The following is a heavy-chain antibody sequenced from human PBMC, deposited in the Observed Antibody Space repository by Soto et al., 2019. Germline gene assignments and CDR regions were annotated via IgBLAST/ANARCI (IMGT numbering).Heavy chain of an antibody. CDR1: GYTFTSYY. V-gene: IGHV1-46*03. Sequence: GASVKVSCKASGYTFTSYYMHWVRQAPGQGLEWMGIINPSGGSTSYAQKFQGRVTMTRDTSTSTVYMELSSLRSEDTAVYYCASCSGGTPILDVWGKGTTVTVSS. D-gene: IGHD2-15*01. CDR3: ASCSGGTPILDV. CDR2: INPSGGST. J-gene: IGHJ6*04.